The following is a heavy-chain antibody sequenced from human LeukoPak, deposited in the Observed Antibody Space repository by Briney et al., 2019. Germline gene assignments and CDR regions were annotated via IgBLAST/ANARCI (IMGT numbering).Heavy chain of an antibody. V-gene: IGHV3-64D*09. J-gene: IGHJ4*02. Sequence: GGSLRLSCSASGFTFSAYAMYWVRQAPGKGLEYVSGISNNGGSSFYADSVKGRFTISRDNSKNTLYLQMSSLRSEDTAVYYCVEITSVTGGDCWGQGTRLTVSS. CDR1: GFTFSAYA. D-gene: IGHD1-1*01. CDR2: ISNNGGSS. CDR3: VEITSVTGGDC.